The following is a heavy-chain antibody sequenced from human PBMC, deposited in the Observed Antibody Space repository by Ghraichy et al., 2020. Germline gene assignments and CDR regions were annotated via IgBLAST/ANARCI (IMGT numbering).Heavy chain of an antibody. Sequence: GGSLRLSCAASGFTFSSYAMSWVRQAPGKGLEWVSAISGSGGSTYYADSVKGRFTISRDNSKNTLYLQMNSLRAEDTAVYYCASPAPYYYDSSGYYFSYSWGQGTLVTVSS. CDR3: ASPAPYYYDSSGYYFSYS. CDR2: ISGSGGST. J-gene: IGHJ5*02. D-gene: IGHD3-22*01. CDR1: GFTFSSYA. V-gene: IGHV3-23*01.